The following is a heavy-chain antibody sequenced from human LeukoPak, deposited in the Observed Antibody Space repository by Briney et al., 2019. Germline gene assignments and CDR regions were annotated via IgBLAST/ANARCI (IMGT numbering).Heavy chain of an antibody. CDR1: GFTFSSYA. V-gene: IGHV3-66*01. CDR2: IYSGGST. CDR3: ARVTMVRGVTSFDY. Sequence: PGRSLRLSCAASGFTFSSYAMHWVRQAPGKGLEWVSVIYSGGSTYYADSVKGRFTISRDNSKNTLYLQMNSLRAEDTAVYYCARVTMVRGVTSFDYWGQGTLVTVSS. D-gene: IGHD3-10*01. J-gene: IGHJ4*02.